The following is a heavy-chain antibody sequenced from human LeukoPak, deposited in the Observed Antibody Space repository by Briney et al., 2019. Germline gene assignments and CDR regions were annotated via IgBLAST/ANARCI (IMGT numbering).Heavy chain of an antibody. J-gene: IGHJ6*02. CDR2: INHSGST. CDR1: GGSFSGYY. V-gene: IGHV4-34*01. CDR3: ARWGSLMVYYGMDV. Sequence: SETLSLTCAVYGGSFSGYYWSWIRQPPGKGLEWIGEINHSGSTNYNPSLKSRVTISVDTSKNQLSLKLSSVTAADTAVYYCARWGSLMVYYGMDVWGQGTTVTVSS. D-gene: IGHD3-10*01.